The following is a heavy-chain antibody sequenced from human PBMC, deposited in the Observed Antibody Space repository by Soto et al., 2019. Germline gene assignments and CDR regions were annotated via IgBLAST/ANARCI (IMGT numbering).Heavy chain of an antibody. J-gene: IGHJ6*02. V-gene: IGHV3-30*18. CDR3: AKEPEDIVVVPAAQEGYGMDV. D-gene: IGHD2-2*01. CDR2: ISYDGSNK. CDR1: GFTFSSYG. Sequence: GGSLRLSCAASGFTFSSYGMHWVRQAPGKGLEWVAVISYDGSNKYYADSVKGRFTISRDNSKNTLYLQMNSLRAEDTAVYYCAKEPEDIVVVPAAQEGYGMDVWGQGTTVTVS.